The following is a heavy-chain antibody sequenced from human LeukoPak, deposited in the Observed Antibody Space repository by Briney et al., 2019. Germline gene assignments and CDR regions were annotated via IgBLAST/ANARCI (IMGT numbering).Heavy chain of an antibody. CDR2: IYYSGSA. Sequence: SETLSLTCAVSGGSISSADFYWSWIRQHPGKGLEWIGFIYYSGSAYYNPSLKSRVSISVDTSKNQFSLTLNSVTAADTAVYYCARGSDYFDYWGQGTLVTVSS. J-gene: IGHJ4*02. CDR1: GGSISSADFY. CDR3: ARGSDYFDY. V-gene: IGHV4-31*11.